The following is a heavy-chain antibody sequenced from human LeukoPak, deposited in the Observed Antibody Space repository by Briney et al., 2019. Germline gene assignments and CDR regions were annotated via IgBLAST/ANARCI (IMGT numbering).Heavy chain of an antibody. CDR2: ISSSGSTI. V-gene: IGHV3-48*03. CDR1: GFTLSHYE. Sequence: PGGSLRLSCAASGFTLSHYEMNWVRQAPGKGLEWVSHISSSGSTIYCADSVKGRFTISRDNAKNSLYLQMNSLSAEDTAVYYCARAPSYYYESSGFYLDYWGQGTLVTVSS. J-gene: IGHJ4*02. CDR3: ARAPSYYYESSGFYLDY. D-gene: IGHD3-22*01.